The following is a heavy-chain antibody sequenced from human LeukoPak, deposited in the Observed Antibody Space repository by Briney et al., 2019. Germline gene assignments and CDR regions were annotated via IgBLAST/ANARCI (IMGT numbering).Heavy chain of an antibody. Sequence: GGSLRLSCAASGFTFSSYAMSWARQAPGKGLEWVSAISGSGGSTYYADSVKGRFTISRDKSKNTLYLQMNSLRAEDTAVYYCAKDKNLIAALYFDYWGQGTLVTVSS. V-gene: IGHV3-23*01. J-gene: IGHJ4*02. CDR1: GFTFSSYA. D-gene: IGHD6-6*01. CDR2: ISGSGGST. CDR3: AKDKNLIAALYFDY.